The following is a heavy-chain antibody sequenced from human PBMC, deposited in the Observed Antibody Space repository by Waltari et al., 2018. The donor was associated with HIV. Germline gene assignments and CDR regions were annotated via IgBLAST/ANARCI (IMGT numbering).Heavy chain of an antibody. Sequence: EVQLVESGGGLIQPGGSLGLSCAASGFTFRDFWMDWVRQVPGKGLVWVSRIRGDGNTPGYADYVKGRFTISRDNAKKTMYLQMNSLRAEDTAVYYCARGDLAVWGQGTTVTVSS. J-gene: IGHJ6*02. CDR2: IRGDGNTP. CDR3: ARGDLAV. V-gene: IGHV3-74*01. CDR1: GFTFRDFW.